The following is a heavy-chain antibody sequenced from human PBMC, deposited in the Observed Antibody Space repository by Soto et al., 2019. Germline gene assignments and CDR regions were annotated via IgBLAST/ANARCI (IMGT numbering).Heavy chain of an antibody. Sequence: QVQLVQSGAEVKKPGSSVKVSCKASGGTFSSYAISWVRQAPGQGLEWMGGIIPIFGTANYAQKFQGRVTITADNSTSTAYMELSSLRSEDTAVYYCAREGCSGGSCYSYYFDYWGQGTLVTVSS. V-gene: IGHV1-69*06. CDR3: AREGCSGGSCYSYYFDY. D-gene: IGHD2-15*01. CDR2: IIPIFGTA. CDR1: GGTFSSYA. J-gene: IGHJ4*02.